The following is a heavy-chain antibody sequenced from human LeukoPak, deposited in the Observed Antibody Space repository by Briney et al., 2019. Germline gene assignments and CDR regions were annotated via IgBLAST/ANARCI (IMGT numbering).Heavy chain of an antibody. CDR1: GGSISSYY. D-gene: IGHD5-12*01. V-gene: IGHV4-4*07. CDR3: ARAESGYSGYRNGYYYYYMDV. J-gene: IGHJ6*03. Sequence: KTSETLSLTCTVSGGSISSYYWSWIRQPAGKGLEWIGRIYTSGSTNYNPSPKSRVTMSVDTSENQFSLRLTSVTAADTAVYYCARAESGYSGYRNGYYYYYMDVWGKGTTVTVSS. CDR2: IYTSGST.